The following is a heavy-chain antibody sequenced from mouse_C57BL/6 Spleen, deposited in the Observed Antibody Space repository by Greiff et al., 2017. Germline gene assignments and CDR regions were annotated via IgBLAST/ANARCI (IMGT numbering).Heavy chain of an antibody. CDR1: GYTFTSYW. V-gene: IGHV1-55*01. CDR3: ARGATMITYDFDY. D-gene: IGHD2-4*01. Sequence: VQLQQPGAELVKPGASVKMSCKASGYTFTSYWITWVKQRPGQGLEWIGDIYPGSGSTNYNEKFKSKATLTVDTSSSTAYMQLSSLTSEDSAVYYCARGATMITYDFDYWGQGTTLTVSS. J-gene: IGHJ2*01. CDR2: IYPGSGST.